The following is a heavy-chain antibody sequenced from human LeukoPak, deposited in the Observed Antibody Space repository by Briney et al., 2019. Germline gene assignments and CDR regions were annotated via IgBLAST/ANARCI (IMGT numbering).Heavy chain of an antibody. CDR1: GFTFTSSA. V-gene: IGHV1-58*01. Sequence: SVKVSCKASGFTFTSSAVQWVRQAHGQRLEGLGWIVVGSGNTNYAQKFQEGVTITRDMSTSTAYMELSSLRSEDTAVYYCAAGYCSGGSCYRDFDYWGQGTLVTVSS. CDR2: IVVGSGNT. CDR3: AAGYCSGGSCYRDFDY. J-gene: IGHJ4*02. D-gene: IGHD2-15*01.